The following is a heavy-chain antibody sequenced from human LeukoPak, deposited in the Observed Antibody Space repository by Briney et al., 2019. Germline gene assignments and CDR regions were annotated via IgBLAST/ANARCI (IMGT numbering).Heavy chain of an antibody. CDR3: ARDFAGIGSY. Sequence: KPGGSLRLSCAASGFIFSSYTMNWVRQAPGKGLEWVSSTSSTSSYIYYADSVKGRFTISRDNAKNSLYLQMNSLRAEDTAVYYCARDFAGIGSYWGLGTLVTVSS. V-gene: IGHV3-21*01. CDR1: GFIFSSYT. J-gene: IGHJ4*02. CDR2: TSSTSSYI. D-gene: IGHD3-10*01.